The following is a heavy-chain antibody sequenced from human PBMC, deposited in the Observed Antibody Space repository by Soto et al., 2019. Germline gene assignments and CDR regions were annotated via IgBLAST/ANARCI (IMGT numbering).Heavy chain of an antibody. V-gene: IGHV3-74*01. CDR3: VRVRGVSEKNTIYYYYGMDV. CDR2: INSDGSST. Sequence: GGSLRLSCAASGFTFSSYWMHWVRQAPGKGLVWVSRINSDGSSTSYADSVKGRFTISRDNAKNTLYLQMNSLRAEDTAVYYCVRVRGVSEKNTIYYYYGMDVWGQGTTVTVSS. D-gene: IGHD1-1*01. J-gene: IGHJ6*02. CDR1: GFTFSSYW.